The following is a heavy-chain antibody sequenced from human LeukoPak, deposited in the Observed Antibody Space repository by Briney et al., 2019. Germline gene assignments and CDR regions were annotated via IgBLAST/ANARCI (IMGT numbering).Heavy chain of an antibody. V-gene: IGHV3-15*07. CDR2: IKSKTDGGTT. J-gene: IGHJ4*02. CDR3: TTPVGDYGGEASFDY. D-gene: IGHD4-23*01. Sequence: GGSLRLSCAASGFTFSNAWMNWLRQAPGKGLEWVGRIKSKTDGGTTDYAAPVKGRFTISRDDAKNTLYLQMNSLKTEHTAVYYCTTPVGDYGGEASFDYWGPGNLVTVSS. CDR1: GFTFSNAW.